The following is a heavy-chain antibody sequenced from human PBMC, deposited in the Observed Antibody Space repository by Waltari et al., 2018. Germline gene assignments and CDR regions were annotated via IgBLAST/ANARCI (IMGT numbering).Heavy chain of an antibody. J-gene: IGHJ4*02. CDR1: GGSISRSSYY. Sequence: QLQLQESGPGLVQPSETLSLTCTVSGGSISRSSYYWGWIRQPPGKGLGWIGSIYYSGSTYYNPSLKSRVTISVDTSKNQFSLKLSSVTAADTAVYYCALFFGGSSWYDDYWGQGTLVTVSS. CDR3: ALFFGGSSWYDDY. V-gene: IGHV4-39*07. D-gene: IGHD6-13*01. CDR2: IYYSGST.